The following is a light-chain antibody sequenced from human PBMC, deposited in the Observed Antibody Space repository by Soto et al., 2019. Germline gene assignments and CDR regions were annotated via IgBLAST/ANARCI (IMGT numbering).Light chain of an antibody. J-gene: IGKJ1*01. CDR1: QSIGTT. CDR3: QQYLKWPRT. CDR2: GAS. Sequence: VMTQSPAAVSLSPGEGATLSCRASQSIGTTLAWYQQRPAQSPRLLIYGASTRAPGIPARFSGSGSGTEFTLTISSLQSEDFAVYSCQQYLKWPRTFGQGTKVDI. V-gene: IGKV3-15*01.